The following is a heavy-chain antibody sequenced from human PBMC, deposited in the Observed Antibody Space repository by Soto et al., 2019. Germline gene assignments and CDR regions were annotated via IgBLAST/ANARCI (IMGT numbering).Heavy chain of an antibody. CDR2: MNPNTGNS. V-gene: IGHV1-8*01. J-gene: IGHJ4*02. Sequence: ASVKGSCKASGYTFTSYDIYWVRQATGQGLEWMGWMNPNTGNSGYAQKFQGRFTISRDNSKNTLYLQMNSLRADDTAVYYCAKGFGGFGTYLYFDYWGQGTLVTGSS. CDR1: GYTFTSYD. D-gene: IGHD1-26*01. CDR3: AKGFGGFGTYLYFDY.